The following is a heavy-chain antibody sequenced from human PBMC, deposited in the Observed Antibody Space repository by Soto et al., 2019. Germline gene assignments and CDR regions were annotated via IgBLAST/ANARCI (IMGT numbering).Heavy chain of an antibody. Sequence: GGSLRLSCATSGFTFTNYAMTWVRQGPGKGLEWVSSISAGGVSTYFADSVKGRFTISRDNSKNTLFLHMNSLRAEDTAVHYCAKMYRGYSGYIQSWGQGTLVTVSS. D-gene: IGHD5-12*01. CDR3: AKMYRGYSGYIQS. CDR1: GFTFTNYA. CDR2: ISAGGVST. J-gene: IGHJ5*02. V-gene: IGHV3-23*01.